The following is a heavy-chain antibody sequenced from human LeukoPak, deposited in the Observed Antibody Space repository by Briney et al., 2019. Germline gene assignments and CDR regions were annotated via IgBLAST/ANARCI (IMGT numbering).Heavy chain of an antibody. CDR2: IIPIFGTA. V-gene: IGHV1-69*05. D-gene: IGHD3-3*01. J-gene: IGHJ6*03. Sequence: SVKASCKASGGTFSSDAISWVRQAPGQGLEWMGGIIPIFGTANYAQNFQGRVTITTDESTSTAYMELSSLRSEDTAVYYCARTTYLEGSNMDVWGKGTTVTVSS. CDR1: GGTFSSDA. CDR3: ARTTYLEGSNMDV.